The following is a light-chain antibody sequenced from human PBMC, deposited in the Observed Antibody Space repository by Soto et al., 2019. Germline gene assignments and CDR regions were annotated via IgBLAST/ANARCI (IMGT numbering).Light chain of an antibody. Sequence: PMTQSPSALSASVGDRVTITCRASQSISSWLAWYQQKPGKAPKLLIYDASSLESGVPSRFSGSGSGTEFTLTISSLQSDDFATYYCQQYNSYSGTFGQGTKVEIK. CDR2: DAS. J-gene: IGKJ1*01. V-gene: IGKV1-5*01. CDR3: QQYNSYSGT. CDR1: QSISSW.